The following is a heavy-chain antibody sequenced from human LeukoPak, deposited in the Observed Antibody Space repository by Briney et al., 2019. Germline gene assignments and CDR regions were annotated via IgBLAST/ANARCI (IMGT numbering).Heavy chain of an antibody. V-gene: IGHV4-39*01. CDR1: GGSISSSSYY. J-gene: IGHJ5*02. Sequence: SETLSLTCTVSGGSISSSSYYWGWIRQPPGKGLEWIGSIYYSGSTYYNPSLKSRVTISVDTSKNQFSLKLSSVTAADTAVYYCARARILYYQGGNWFDPWGQGTLVTVSS. CDR3: ARARILYYQGGNWFDP. CDR2: IYYSGST. D-gene: IGHD2-8*01.